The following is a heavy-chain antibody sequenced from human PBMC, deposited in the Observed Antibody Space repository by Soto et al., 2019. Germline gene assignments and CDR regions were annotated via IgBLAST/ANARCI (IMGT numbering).Heavy chain of an antibody. D-gene: IGHD3-10*01. CDR1: GGSINSYY. V-gene: IGHV4-4*07. Sequence: QVQLQESGPGLVKPSETLSLTCTVSGGSINSYYWSWIRQPAGKGLEWIGRIYSGGSTNYNPSLKSRLTVSVDTSKNQFTLKLTSVPAADPAVYYCARGPGGFGDFSLDYWGQGTLVTVSS. CDR2: IYSGGST. J-gene: IGHJ4*02. CDR3: ARGPGGFGDFSLDY.